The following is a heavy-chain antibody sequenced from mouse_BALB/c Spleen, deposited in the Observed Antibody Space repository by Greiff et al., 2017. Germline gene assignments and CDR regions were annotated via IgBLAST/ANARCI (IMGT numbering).Heavy chain of an antibody. Sequence: LQQPGSELVRPGASVKLSCKASGYTFTSYWMHWVKQRPGQGLEWIGNIYPGSGSTNYDEKFKSKATLTVDTSSSTAYMQFNSLTSEDSAVYYCAREETMITYYFDYWGQGTTLTVSS. J-gene: IGHJ2*01. CDR2: IYPGSGST. D-gene: IGHD2-4*01. V-gene: IGHV1S22*01. CDR3: AREETMITYYFDY. CDR1: GYTFTSYW.